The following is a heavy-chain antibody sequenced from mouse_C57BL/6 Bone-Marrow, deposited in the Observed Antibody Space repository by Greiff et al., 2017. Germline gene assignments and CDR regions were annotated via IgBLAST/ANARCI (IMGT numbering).Heavy chain of an antibody. CDR3: ARKFKGAMDD. J-gene: IGHJ4*01. V-gene: IGHV1-69*01. CDR2: IDPSDSYT. Sequence: QVQLQQPGAELVMPGASVKLSCKASGYTFTSYWMHWVKQRPGQGLEWIGEIDPSDSYTNYNQKFKGKSTLTVDKSSSTAYMQLSSLTSEDSAVXYCARKFKGAMDDWGKGTSVTVSS. CDR1: GYTFTSYW.